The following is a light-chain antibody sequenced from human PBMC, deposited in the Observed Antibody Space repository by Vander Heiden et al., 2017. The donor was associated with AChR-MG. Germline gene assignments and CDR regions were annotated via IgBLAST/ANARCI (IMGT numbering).Light chain of an antibody. CDR2: AAS. CDR1: QSISSY. V-gene: IGKV1-39*01. Sequence: DIQMTQSPSSLSASVGDRVTITCRASQSISSYLNWYQQKPGKAPKLLIYAASSLQSGVPSRFSGSGSGTDFTLTISSLQPEDFATYYCQQSDSTPWTFDQGTKVEIQ. J-gene: IGKJ1*01. CDR3: QQSDSTPWT.